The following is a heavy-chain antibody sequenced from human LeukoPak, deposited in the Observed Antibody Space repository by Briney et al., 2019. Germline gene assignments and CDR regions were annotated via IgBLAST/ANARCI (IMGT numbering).Heavy chain of an antibody. CDR1: GLTFSSYA. CDR3: ARDLGWLQSDY. V-gene: IGHV3-64*01. CDR2: ISSNGGST. D-gene: IGHD5-24*01. Sequence: GGSLRLSCAASGLTFSSYAMHWVRQAPGKGLEYVSGISSNGGSTYYANSVKGRFTISRDNSKNTLYLQMGSLRAEDMAVYYCARDLGWLQSDYWGQGTLVTVSS. J-gene: IGHJ4*02.